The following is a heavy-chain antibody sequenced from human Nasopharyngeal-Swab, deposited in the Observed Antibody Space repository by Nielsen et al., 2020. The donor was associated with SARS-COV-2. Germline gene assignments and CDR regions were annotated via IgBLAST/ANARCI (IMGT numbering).Heavy chain of an antibody. CDR2: IYYSGST. D-gene: IGHD5-18*01. Sequence: GSLRLSCTVSGGSISSYYWSWIRQPPGKGLEWIGYIYYSGSTNYNPSLRSRVTISVDTSKNQFSLKLSSVTAADTAVYYCARGGSTPMIISYWGQGTLVTVSS. CDR3: ARGGSTPMIISY. V-gene: IGHV4-59*08. J-gene: IGHJ4*02. CDR1: GGSISSYY.